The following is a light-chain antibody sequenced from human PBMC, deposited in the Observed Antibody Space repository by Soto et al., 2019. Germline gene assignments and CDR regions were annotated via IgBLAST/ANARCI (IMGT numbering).Light chain of an antibody. CDR3: QQYNNWSVT. CDR2: GAS. J-gene: IGKJ1*01. Sequence: ELVMTQSPATLSVSPGERATRSCSASQSVSSNLAWYHQKPGQAPRLLIYGASPRATGIPARFSGSGSGTEFTLTISSLQSEDFAVYYCQQYNNWSVTFGEGTKVDIK. CDR1: QSVSSN. V-gene: IGKV3-15*01.